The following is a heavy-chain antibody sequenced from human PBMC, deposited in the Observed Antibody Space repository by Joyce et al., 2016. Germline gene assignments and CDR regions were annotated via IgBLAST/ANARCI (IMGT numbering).Heavy chain of an antibody. CDR1: GYTFISYP. J-gene: IGHJ3*01. CDR3: AVGSIYRDAFDV. V-gene: IGHV1-18*01. CDR2: ISASSGDT. Sequence: QVQLVQSGGEVKKPGASVKVSCKASGYTFISYPISWVRQAPGQGLEWMGWISASSGDTKYAQKRQGRVTMTTDTSTNTAYMDLRRLRSDDTAVYYCAVGSIYRDAFDVWGQGTMVTVSS. D-gene: IGHD3-9*01.